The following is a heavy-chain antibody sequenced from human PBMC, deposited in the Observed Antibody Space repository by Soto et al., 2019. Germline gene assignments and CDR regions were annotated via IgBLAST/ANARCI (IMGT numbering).Heavy chain of an antibody. CDR3: ARAYYYDSSGYYYVWLHFDY. CDR1: GGSISSGGYY. D-gene: IGHD3-22*01. CDR2: IYYSGST. J-gene: IGHJ4*02. Sequence: SETLSLTCTVSGGSISSGGYYWSWIRQHPGKGLEWIGYIYYSGSTYYNPSLKSRVTISVDTSKNQFSLKLSSVTAADTAVYYCARAYYYDSSGYYYVWLHFDYWGQGTLVTVSS. V-gene: IGHV4-31*03.